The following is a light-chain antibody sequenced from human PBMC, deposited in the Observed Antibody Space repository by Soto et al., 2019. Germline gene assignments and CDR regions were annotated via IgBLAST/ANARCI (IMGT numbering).Light chain of an antibody. CDR2: EVS. Sequence: QSVLTQPPSASGSPGQSVTISCTGTSSDVGGYNYVSWYQQHPGKAPKLIISEVSKRPSGDPDRFSGSKSGNTASLTVSGLRAEDEADYYCTAHAGINNHVFGTGTRSPS. CDR3: TAHAGINNHV. CDR1: SSDVGGYNY. V-gene: IGLV2-8*01. J-gene: IGLJ1*01.